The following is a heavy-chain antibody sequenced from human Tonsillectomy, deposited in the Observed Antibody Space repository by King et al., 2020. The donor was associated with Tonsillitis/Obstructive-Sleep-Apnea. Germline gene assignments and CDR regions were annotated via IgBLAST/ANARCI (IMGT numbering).Heavy chain of an antibody. CDR1: GFTFSSYE. CDR3: AQSIAARPYY. J-gene: IGHJ4*02. Sequence: DVQLVESGGGLVQPGGSLRLSCAASGFTFSSYEMNWVRQAPGKGLEWVSYISSSGSTIYYADSVKGRFTISRDNAKNSLYLQMNSLRAEDTAVYYCAQSIAARPYYWGQGTLVTVSS. D-gene: IGHD6-6*01. CDR2: ISSSGSTI. V-gene: IGHV3-48*03.